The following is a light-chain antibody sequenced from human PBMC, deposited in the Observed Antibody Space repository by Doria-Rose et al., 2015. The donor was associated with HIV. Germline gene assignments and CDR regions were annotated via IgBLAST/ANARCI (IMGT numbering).Light chain of an antibody. V-gene: IGKV3-20*01. CDR2: DRS. Sequence: TQSPGTLSLSPGERATLSCRASQSFSSTYLAWYQQYPGQAPSLLIYDRSTMSTGIPDRFSASGSGTDFTLTINRLEPEDFALYYCHQYGTSWTFGQGTKAEI. CDR3: HQYGTSWT. CDR1: QSFSSTY. J-gene: IGKJ1*01.